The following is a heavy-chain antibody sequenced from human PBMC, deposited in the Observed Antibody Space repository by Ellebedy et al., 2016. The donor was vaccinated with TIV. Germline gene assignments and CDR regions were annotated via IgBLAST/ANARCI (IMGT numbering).Heavy chain of an antibody. V-gene: IGHV1-3*01. CDR1: GYTFTSYA. J-gene: IGHJ3*02. CDR2: SNAGNGNT. CDR3: ARGPITIFRRSDAFDI. D-gene: IGHD3-3*01. Sequence: ASVQVSCKASGYTFTSYAMHWVRQAPGQRLEWMGWSNAGNGNTKYSQKFQGRVTITRDTSASKAYMELRSLRSDYTALYYCARGPITIFRRSDAFDIWGQGTMVTVSS.